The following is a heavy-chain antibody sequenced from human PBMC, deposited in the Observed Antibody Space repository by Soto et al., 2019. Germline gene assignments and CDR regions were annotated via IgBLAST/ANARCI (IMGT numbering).Heavy chain of an antibody. Sequence: QVQLVQSGAEVKKPGSSVKVSCKASGGTFSSYAISWVRQAPGQGLEWMGGIIPIFGTANYAQKFQGRVTITADESTSTAYRELSSLRSEDTAVYYCARDRTMVRGRYYYYGMDVWGQGTTVTVSS. J-gene: IGHJ6*02. D-gene: IGHD3-10*01. CDR2: IIPIFGTA. CDR3: ARDRTMVRGRYYYYGMDV. CDR1: GGTFSSYA. V-gene: IGHV1-69*01.